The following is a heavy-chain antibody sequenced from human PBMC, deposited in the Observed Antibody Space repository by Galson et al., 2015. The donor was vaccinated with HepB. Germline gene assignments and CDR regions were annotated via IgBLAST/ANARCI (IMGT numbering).Heavy chain of an antibody. Sequence: SEPLSLTCAVYGGSFSGYYWSWIRQPPGKGLEWIGSIYYSGSTYYNPSLKSRVTISVDTSKNQFSLKLSSVTAADTAVYYCARVDSGWLVLGYWGQGTLVTVSS. CDR2: IYYSGST. CDR3: ARVDSGWLVLGY. J-gene: IGHJ4*02. V-gene: IGHV4-34*01. D-gene: IGHD6-19*01. CDR1: GGSFSGYY.